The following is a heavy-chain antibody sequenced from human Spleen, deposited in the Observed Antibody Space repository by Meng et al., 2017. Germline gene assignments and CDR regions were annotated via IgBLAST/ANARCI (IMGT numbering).Heavy chain of an antibody. CDR3: ARDAPIAYCGGDCHPSFDY. CDR1: GYTFTSYG. D-gene: IGHD2-21*02. V-gene: IGHV1-18*01. Sequence: ASVKVSCKASGYTFTSYGISWVRQAPGQGLEWMGCIFAYNGNTNYAQKLQGRVTMTTDTSTSTAYMELRSLRSDDTAVYYCARDAPIAYCGGDCHPSFDYWGQGTLVTVSS. CDR2: IFAYNGNT. J-gene: IGHJ4*02.